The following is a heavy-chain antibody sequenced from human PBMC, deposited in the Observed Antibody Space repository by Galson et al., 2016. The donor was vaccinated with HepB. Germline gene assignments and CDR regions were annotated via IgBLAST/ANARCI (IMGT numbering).Heavy chain of an antibody. J-gene: IGHJ1*01. CDR1: GDSIITSRYSY. D-gene: IGHD2-2*01. CDR3: ATNTTHLPAFQD. V-gene: IGHV4-61*02. CDR2: IYTSGTT. Sequence: TLSLTCTVSGDSIITSRYSYWTWLRQPVGKGPEWIGLIYTSGTTQYNPSFKSRVSMSIDTSNSQFFLRLDSVTVADTAVYFCATNTTHLPAFQDWGQGIPVLVSS.